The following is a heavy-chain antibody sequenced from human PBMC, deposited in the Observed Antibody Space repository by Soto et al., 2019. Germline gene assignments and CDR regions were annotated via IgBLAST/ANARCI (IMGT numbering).Heavy chain of an antibody. CDR2: IYWDDSK. Sequence: QITLKESGPTLVKPTQTLTLTCTFSGFSLTTDRVGVGWIRQPPGEALEWLAVIYWDDSKTYRPSLASRLTITQHTSKPQAALIMTNMDSLATATYYSAHASGGRSRHWGQGTLVTVSS. J-gene: IGHJ4*02. CDR3: AHASGGRSRH. V-gene: IGHV2-5*02. CDR1: GFSLTTDRVG. D-gene: IGHD1-26*01.